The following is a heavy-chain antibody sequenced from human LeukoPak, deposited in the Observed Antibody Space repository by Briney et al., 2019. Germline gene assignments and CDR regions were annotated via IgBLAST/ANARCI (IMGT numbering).Heavy chain of an antibody. CDR3: ARGSLVHYYGSGSYRIRAGFDS. CDR1: GLRLSSYG. D-gene: IGHD3-10*01. J-gene: IGHJ4*02. V-gene: IGHV3-23*01. Sequence: PGGSLRLSCAAPGLRLSSYGMSWVRQATGKGLEWVSALSGGGSSSYYADSVKGRFTISRDNSKNTLYLQMNSLRAEDTAVYYCARGSLVHYYGSGSYRIRAGFDSWGQGTLVTVSS. CDR2: LSGGGSSS.